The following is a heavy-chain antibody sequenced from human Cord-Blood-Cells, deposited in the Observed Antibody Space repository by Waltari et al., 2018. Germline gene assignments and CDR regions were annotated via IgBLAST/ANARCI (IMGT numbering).Heavy chain of an antibody. D-gene: IGHD6-19*01. CDR1: GGSFSGYY. Sequence: QVQLQQWGAGLLKSSETLSLTCAVYGGSFSGYYWSWIRQPPGKGLEWIGEINHSGSTNYNPSLKSRVTISVDTSKNQFSLKLSSVTAADTAVYYCARGQGSSGWYDYWGQGTLVTVSS. CDR3: ARGQGSSGWYDY. CDR2: INHSGST. V-gene: IGHV4-34*01. J-gene: IGHJ4*02.